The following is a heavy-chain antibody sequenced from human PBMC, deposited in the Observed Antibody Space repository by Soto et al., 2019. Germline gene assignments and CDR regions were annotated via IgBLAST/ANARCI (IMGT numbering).Heavy chain of an antibody. CDR1: GGSFSGYY. Sequence: QVQLQQWGAGLLKPSETLSLTCAVYGGSFSGYYWSWIRQPPGKGLEWIGEINHSGSTNYNPSLKSRVTISVDTSKNQFSLKLSSVTAADTAVYYCARGASVRTTPYRRRAVFDYWGQGTLVTVSS. V-gene: IGHV4-34*01. CDR2: INHSGST. J-gene: IGHJ4*02. CDR3: ARGASVRTTPYRRRAVFDY. D-gene: IGHD4-17*01.